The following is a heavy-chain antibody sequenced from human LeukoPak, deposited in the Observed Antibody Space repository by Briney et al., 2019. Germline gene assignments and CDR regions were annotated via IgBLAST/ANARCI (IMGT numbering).Heavy chain of an antibody. Sequence: GRSLRLSCAASGFTFSSYAMHWVRQAPGKGLEWVAVISYDGSNKYYADSAKGRFTISRDNSKNTLYLQMNSLRAEDTAVYYCASLDTVTPHDYGGQGTLVTVSS. D-gene: IGHD4-17*01. CDR2: ISYDGSNK. CDR1: GFTFSSYA. V-gene: IGHV3-30-3*01. J-gene: IGHJ4*02. CDR3: ASLDTVTPHDY.